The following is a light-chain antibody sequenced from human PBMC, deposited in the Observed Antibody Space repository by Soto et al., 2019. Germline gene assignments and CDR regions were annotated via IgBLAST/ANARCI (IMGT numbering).Light chain of an antibody. CDR3: SSFTSKSSLI. CDR1: MRDVGGYNL. CDR2: EVR. J-gene: IGLJ2*01. V-gene: IGLV2-14*01. Sequence: QSALTQPASVSGSPGQSITISCAGTMRDVGGYNLVSWYQQHPGRAPQLILYEVRNRPSGISFRFSGSKSGNTASLTISGLQAEDEADYYCSSFTSKSSLIFGGGTKATVL.